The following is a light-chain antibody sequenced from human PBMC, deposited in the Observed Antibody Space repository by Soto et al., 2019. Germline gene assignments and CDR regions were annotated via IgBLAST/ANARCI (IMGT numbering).Light chain of an antibody. CDR3: QQRYGYPLT. V-gene: IGKV1-9*01. J-gene: IGKJ5*01. CDR2: AAS. CDR1: QSISSS. Sequence: IQLTPSPSFLSASVGDRVTITCRYSQSISSSLDCYQQKPGKAPKLLIYAASNFQSGVPSRFSGSGSGTDFTLTISSLQPEDFATYYCQQRYGYPLTFGQGTRVEI.